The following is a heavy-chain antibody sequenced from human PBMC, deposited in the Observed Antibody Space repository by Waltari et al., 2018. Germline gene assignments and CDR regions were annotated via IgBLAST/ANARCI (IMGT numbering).Heavy chain of an antibody. D-gene: IGHD2-15*01. CDR1: GGTFSSYA. CDR3: ARSTYGGINPWLLAFDI. V-gene: IGHV1-69*04. J-gene: IGHJ3*02. CDR2: IIPILGIA. Sequence: QVQLVQSGAEVKKPGSSVKVSCKASGGTFSSYAISWVRQAPGQGLEWMGGIIPILGIANYAQKFQGRVTITADESTSTAYMELSSLRSEDTAVYYCARSTYGGINPWLLAFDIWGQGTMVTVSS.